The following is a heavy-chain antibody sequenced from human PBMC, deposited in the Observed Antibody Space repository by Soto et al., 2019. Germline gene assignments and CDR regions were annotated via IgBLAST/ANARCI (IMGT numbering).Heavy chain of an antibody. Sequence: SETLSLTCTVSGGSISSYYWSWIRQPPGKGLEWIGYIYYSGSTNYNPSLKSRVTISVDTSKNQFSLKLSSVTAADTAVYYCARGVSYCSNGVCCNDPPYYMDVWGKETSVTVSS. D-gene: IGHD2-8*01. CDR3: ARGVSYCSNGVCCNDPPYYMDV. CDR2: IYYSGST. CDR1: GGSISSYY. J-gene: IGHJ6*03. V-gene: IGHV4-59*01.